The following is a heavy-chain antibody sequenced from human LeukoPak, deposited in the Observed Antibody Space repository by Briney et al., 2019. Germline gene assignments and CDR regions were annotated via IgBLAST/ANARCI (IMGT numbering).Heavy chain of an antibody. CDR3: ARDRHDRFDY. V-gene: IGHV1-69*13. Sequence: ASVKVSCKASGGTFSSYAISWVRQAPGQGLEWMGGIISIFGTANYAQKFQGRVTITADESTSTAYMELSSLRSEDTAVYYCARDRHDRFDYWGQGTLVTVFS. CDR2: IISIFGTA. D-gene: IGHD1-1*01. J-gene: IGHJ4*02. CDR1: GGTFSSYA.